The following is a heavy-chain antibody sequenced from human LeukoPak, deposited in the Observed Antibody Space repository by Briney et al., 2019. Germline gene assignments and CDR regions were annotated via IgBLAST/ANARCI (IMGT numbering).Heavy chain of an antibody. J-gene: IGHJ4*02. V-gene: IGHV3-23*01. Sequence: GGSLSLSCAASGFPLSSFAMIWVRPAGGGGVGWGSAISGSGGSTYYADSVKGQFTSSRDNSKNTLYLQMNSLRAEDTAVYYCAKVRRITNGGYFDYWGQGTLVTVSS. CDR2: ISGSGGST. CDR1: GFPLSSFA. D-gene: IGHD2-8*01. CDR3: AKVRRITNGGYFDY.